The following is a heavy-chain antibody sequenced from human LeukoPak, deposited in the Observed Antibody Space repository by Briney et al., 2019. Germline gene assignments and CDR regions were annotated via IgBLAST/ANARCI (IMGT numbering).Heavy chain of an antibody. J-gene: IGHJ4*02. CDR3: EKDPSYYGSTSNNDY. D-gene: IGHD3-10*01. CDR1: GFTFSSYS. CDR2: ISSSSSYI. Sequence: GGSLRLSCAASGFTFSSYSMNWVRQAPGKGLEWVSSISSSSSYIYYADSVKGRFTISRDNSKNTLYLQMNSLRAEDTAVYYCEKDPSYYGSTSNNDYWGQGTLVTVSS. V-gene: IGHV3-21*04.